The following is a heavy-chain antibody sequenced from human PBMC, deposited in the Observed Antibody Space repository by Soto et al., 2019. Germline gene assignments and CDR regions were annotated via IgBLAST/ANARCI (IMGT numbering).Heavy chain of an antibody. CDR2: INTDGSST. V-gene: IGHV3-74*01. CDR1: GFTFTSYG. Sequence: EVQLVESGGGLVQPGGSLRLSCAASGFTFTSYGMHWVRQAPGKGLVWVSRINTDGSSTNYADSVKGRFTTSRDNAKNTLYMQMNSLRAGDTAVYYWLRGGRGGFDYWGHGTLVTVSS. D-gene: IGHD3-16*01. J-gene: IGHJ4*01. CDR3: LRGGRGGFDY.